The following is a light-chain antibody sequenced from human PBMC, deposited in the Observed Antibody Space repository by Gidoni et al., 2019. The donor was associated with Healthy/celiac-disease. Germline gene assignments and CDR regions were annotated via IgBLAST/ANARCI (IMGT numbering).Light chain of an antibody. CDR3: AAWDDSLSVV. CDR1: SSNIGSNY. J-gene: IGLJ2*01. V-gene: IGLV1-47*02. Sequence: GQRVTISCSGSSSNIGSNYVYWYQQLPGTAPNLLIYSNNQRPSGVPDRFSGSKSGTSASLAISGLRSEDEADYYCAAWDDSLSVVFGGGTKLTVL. CDR2: SNN.